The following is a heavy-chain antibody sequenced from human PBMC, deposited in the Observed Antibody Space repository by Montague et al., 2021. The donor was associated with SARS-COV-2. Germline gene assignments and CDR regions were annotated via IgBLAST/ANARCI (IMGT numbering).Heavy chain of an antibody. CDR1: GGSFGDDH. J-gene: IGHJ4*02. CDR2: IKQSGST. D-gene: IGHD3-22*01. V-gene: IGHV4-34*01. Sequence: SETLSLTCAVYGGSFGDDHWSWIRQPPGKGLEWIGDIKQSGSTNYNPSLKSRGTISVGTSKNQFSLKLTSVTAADTAVYFCARGHLSVSMIVVVFTSASHYFDYWGQGAQVTVSS. CDR3: ARGHLSVSMIVVVFTSASHYFDY.